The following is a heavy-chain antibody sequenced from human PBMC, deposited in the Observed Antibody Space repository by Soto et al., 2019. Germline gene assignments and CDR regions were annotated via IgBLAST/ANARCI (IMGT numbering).Heavy chain of an antibody. D-gene: IGHD6-13*01. V-gene: IGHV1-18*04. Sequence: ASVKFSYKAAGYTFTSYGISWGRQAPGQGLEWMGWISAYNGNTNYAQKLQGRVTMTTDTSTSTAYMELRSLRSDDTAVYYCARDSIAAAGTLWYYYYGMDVWGQGTTVTVSS. CDR3: ARDSIAAAGTLWYYYYGMDV. J-gene: IGHJ6*02. CDR1: GYTFTSYG. CDR2: ISAYNGNT.